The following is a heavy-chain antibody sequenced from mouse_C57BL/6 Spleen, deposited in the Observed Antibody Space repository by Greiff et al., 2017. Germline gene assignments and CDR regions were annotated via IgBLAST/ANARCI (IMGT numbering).Heavy chain of an antibody. V-gene: IGHV14-1*01. CDR2: IDPEDGDT. Sequence: EVQLQQSGAELVRPGASVKLSCTASGYNIKDYYMHWVKQSPEQGLEWIGRIDPEDGDTEYAPKFQGKATLTVDTSSNTAYLQLSSLTSEDTAVYYCTLYDYDEDYYAMDYWGQGTSVTVSS. CDR3: TLYDYDEDYYAMDY. CDR1: GYNIKDYY. D-gene: IGHD2-4*01. J-gene: IGHJ4*01.